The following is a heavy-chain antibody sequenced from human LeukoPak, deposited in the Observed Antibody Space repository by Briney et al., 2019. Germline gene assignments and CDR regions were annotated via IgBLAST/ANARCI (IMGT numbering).Heavy chain of an antibody. Sequence: PGGSLTLSCAASGFTFSNYNMNWVRQAPGKGLEWVSYISSSSSTIYYADSVKGRFTISRDNAKNSLYLQMNSLRDEDTAVYYCARALTLMVVVPGYWGQGTLVTVSS. CDR1: GFTFSNYN. D-gene: IGHD3-22*01. J-gene: IGHJ4*02. V-gene: IGHV3-48*02. CDR2: ISSSSSTI. CDR3: ARALTLMVVVPGY.